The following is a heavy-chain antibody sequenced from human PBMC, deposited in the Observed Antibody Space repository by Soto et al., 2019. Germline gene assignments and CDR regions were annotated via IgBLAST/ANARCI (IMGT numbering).Heavy chain of an antibody. CDR2: IYSDGITT. CDR1: GFTFSTYR. CDR3: TRDPGNSGNDWRFDS. Sequence: PGGSLRLSCAASGFTFSTYRMHWVRQAPGKGLVWVSRIYSDGITTSHADSVKGRFTTSRDNAKNTLYLQMNGLRAEDTAVYYCTRDPGNSGNDWRFDSWGQGALVTVSS. J-gene: IGHJ4*02. D-gene: IGHD5-12*01. V-gene: IGHV3-74*01.